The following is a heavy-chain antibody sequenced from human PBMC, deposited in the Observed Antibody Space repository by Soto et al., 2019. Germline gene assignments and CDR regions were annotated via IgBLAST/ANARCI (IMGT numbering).Heavy chain of an antibody. V-gene: IGHV4-39*01. CDR2: IYYSGST. CDR1: GGSISSSSYY. J-gene: IGHJ5*02. CDR3: ATLYYDFWSGSPNNWFDP. Sequence: SETLSLTCTVSGGSISSSSYYWGWIRQPPGKELEWIGSIYYSGSTYYNPSLKSRVTISVDTSKNQFSLKLSSVTAADTAVYYCATLYYDFWSGSPNNWFDPWGQGTLVTVSS. D-gene: IGHD3-3*01.